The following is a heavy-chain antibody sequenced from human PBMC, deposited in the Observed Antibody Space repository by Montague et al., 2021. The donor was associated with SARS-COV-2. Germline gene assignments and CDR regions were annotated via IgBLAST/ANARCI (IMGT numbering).Heavy chain of an antibody. D-gene: IGHD3-10*01. CDR1: GGSISSSSYY. J-gene: IGHJ5*02. V-gene: IGHV4-39*07. CDR3: ARDLRRGFDP. Sequence: SETLSLTCTVSGGSISSSSYYWGWIRQPPGKGLEWIGSIYYSGSTYYNPSLKSRVIISVDTSKNQFSLKLSSVTAADTAVYYCARDLRRGFDPWGQGTLVTVSP. CDR2: IYYSGST.